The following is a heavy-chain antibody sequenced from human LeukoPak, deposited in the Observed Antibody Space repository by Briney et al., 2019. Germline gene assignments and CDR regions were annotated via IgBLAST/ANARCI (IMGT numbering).Heavy chain of an antibody. CDR3: ARGSHGTAMVYYYYYYMDV. CDR2: ISAYNGNT. D-gene: IGHD5-18*01. V-gene: IGHV1-18*01. Sequence: GASVKVSCKASGYTFTSYGISWVRQAPGQGLEWMGWISAYNGNTNYAQKFQGRVTITRNTSISTAYMELSSLRSEDTAVYYCARGSHGTAMVYYYYYYMDVWGKGTTVTVSS. J-gene: IGHJ6*03. CDR1: GYTFTSYG.